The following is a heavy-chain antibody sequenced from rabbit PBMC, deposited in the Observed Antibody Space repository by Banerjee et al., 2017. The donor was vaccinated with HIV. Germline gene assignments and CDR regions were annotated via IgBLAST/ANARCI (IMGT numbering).Heavy chain of an antibody. Sequence: QEQLVESGGGLVKPGASLTLTCTASGFSLSNNYDMCWVRQAPGKGLEWIACINTSSGNTVYASWAKGRFTISKTSSTTVTLEMTSLTAADTATYFCASSVGYNYASFGLWGPGTLVTVS. D-gene: IGHD6-1*01. CDR2: INTSSGNT. V-gene: IGHV1S45*01. CDR1: GFSLSNNYD. CDR3: ASSVGYNYASFGL. J-gene: IGHJ4*01.